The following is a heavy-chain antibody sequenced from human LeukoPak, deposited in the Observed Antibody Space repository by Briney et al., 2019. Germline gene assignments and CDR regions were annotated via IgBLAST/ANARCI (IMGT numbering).Heavy chain of an antibody. D-gene: IGHD6-19*01. CDR3: ARCPVYSSDQYNWFDP. CDR1: GGSFSGYY. J-gene: IGHJ5*02. V-gene: IGHV4-34*01. Sequence: NSSETLSLTCAVYGGSFSGYYWSWIRQPPGKGLEWIGEINHSGSTNYNPSLKSRVTISVDTSKNQFSLKLSSVTAADTAVYYCARCPVYSSDQYNWFDPWGQGTLVTVSS. CDR2: INHSGST.